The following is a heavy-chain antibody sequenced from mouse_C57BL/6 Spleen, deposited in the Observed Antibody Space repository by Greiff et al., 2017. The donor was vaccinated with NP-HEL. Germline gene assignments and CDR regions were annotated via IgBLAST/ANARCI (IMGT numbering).Heavy chain of an antibody. CDR1: GYTFTSYW. Sequence: VQLQQSGAELVMPGASVKLSCKASGYTFTSYWMHWVKQRPGQGLEWIGEIDPSDSYTNYNQKFKGKSTLTVDKSSSTAYMQLSSLTSEDSAVYYCARSDYYGSSFYAMDYWGHGTSVTVSS. D-gene: IGHD1-1*01. CDR2: IDPSDSYT. CDR3: ARSDYYGSSFYAMDY. V-gene: IGHV1-69*01. J-gene: IGHJ4*01.